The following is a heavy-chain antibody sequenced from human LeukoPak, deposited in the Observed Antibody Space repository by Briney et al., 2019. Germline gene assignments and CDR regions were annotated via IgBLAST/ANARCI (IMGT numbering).Heavy chain of an antibody. CDR3: AKDLGTMVRGVITPYYFDY. D-gene: IGHD3-10*01. J-gene: IGHJ4*02. CDR1: GFTFSSYA. V-gene: IGHV3-23*01. Sequence: GGSLRLSCAASGFTFSSYAMSWLRQAPGKGLEWFSAISGSGGSTYYADSVKGRFTISRDNSKNTLYLQMNSLRAEDTAVYYCAKDLGTMVRGVITPYYFDYWGQGTLVIVSS. CDR2: ISGSGGST.